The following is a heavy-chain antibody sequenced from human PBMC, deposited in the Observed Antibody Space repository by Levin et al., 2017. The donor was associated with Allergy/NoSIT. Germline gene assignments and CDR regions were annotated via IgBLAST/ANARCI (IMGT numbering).Heavy chain of an antibody. V-gene: IGHV3-9*01. CDR1: GFTFDDHA. D-gene: IGHD6-19*01. J-gene: IGHJ4*02. CDR2: ISWNSGSI. Sequence: SGGSLRLSCVTSGFTFDDHAMHWVRKAPGKGLEWVSGISWNSGSIAYADSVKGRFTISRDNTKNSLYLEMNSLRAEDTAFYYCVRVNSGWPTGYCDYWGQGSLVTVSS. CDR3: VRVNSGWPTGYCDY.